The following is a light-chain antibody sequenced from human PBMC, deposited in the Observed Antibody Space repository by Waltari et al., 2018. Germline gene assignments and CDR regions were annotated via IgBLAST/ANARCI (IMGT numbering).Light chain of an antibody. Sequence: EIVLTQSPPSLSVSPGEGTTLSCRASQSVSNNLAWYQQKPGQAPRLLVYDASTRATGFPARFSGSGSGTEFTLTISSLQSEDFAVYYCQQYSDWPYTFGQGTKVGIK. J-gene: IGKJ2*01. CDR1: QSVSNN. CDR2: DAS. CDR3: QQYSDWPYT. V-gene: IGKV3-15*01.